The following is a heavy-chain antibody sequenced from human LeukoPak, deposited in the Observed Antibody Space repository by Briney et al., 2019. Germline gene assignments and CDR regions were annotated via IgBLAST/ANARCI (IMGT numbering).Heavy chain of an antibody. D-gene: IGHD2-21*02. V-gene: IGHV1-69*13. CDR1: GGTFSSYA. CDR3: AILVVTVDYYYYYMDV. J-gene: IGHJ6*03. Sequence: GASVKVSCKASGGTFSSYAMSWVRQAPGQGLEWMGGFIPFFATTTYAQRFQGRVTITADESTSTAYMELSSLRSEDMAVYYCAILVVTVDYYYYYMDVWGKGTTVTISS. CDR2: FIPFFATT.